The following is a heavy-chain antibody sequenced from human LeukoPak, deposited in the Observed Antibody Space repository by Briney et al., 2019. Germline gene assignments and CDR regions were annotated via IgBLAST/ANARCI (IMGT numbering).Heavy chain of an antibody. J-gene: IGHJ4*02. CDR2: ISSSSSYI. CDR1: GFTFSHYA. V-gene: IGHV3-21*01. CDR3: ARGYSSSSEYYFDY. Sequence: GGSLRLSCAASGFTFSHYAIYWVRQAPGKGLEWVSSISSSSSYIYYADSVKGRFTISRDNAKNSLYLQMNSLRAEDTAVYYCARGYSSSSEYYFDYWGQGTLITVSS. D-gene: IGHD6-13*01.